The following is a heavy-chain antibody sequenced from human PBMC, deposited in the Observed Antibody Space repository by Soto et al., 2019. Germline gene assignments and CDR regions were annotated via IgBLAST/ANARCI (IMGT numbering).Heavy chain of an antibody. Sequence: PGGSLRLSCAASGFAVSNYGIDWVRQAPGEGLEWVAVISDDGSSKDSADSVNGRFTIPRANAKNSLYLQMNSLRAEDTAVYYCARYENSGPAVWWGQGTLVTAS. CDR1: GFAVSNYG. CDR2: ISDDGSSK. J-gene: IGHJ4*02. CDR3: ARYENSGPAVW. V-gene: IGHV3-30*03. D-gene: IGHD2-15*01.